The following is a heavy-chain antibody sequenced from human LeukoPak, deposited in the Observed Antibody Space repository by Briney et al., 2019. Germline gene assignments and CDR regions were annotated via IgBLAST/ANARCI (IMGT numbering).Heavy chain of an antibody. CDR1: GFTFNSYS. J-gene: IGHJ4*02. CDR3: TRLAAAGSGRWAPDY. CDR2: ISSSSSYI. D-gene: IGHD1-14*01. V-gene: IGHV3-21*06. Sequence: GGSLRLSCGASGFTFNSYSMNWVRQAPGKGLEWVSCISSSSSYIYYADSVKGRFTISRDNAKNSVYLQMSGLTTEDTAVYYCTRLAAAGSGRWAPDYWGQGTLVTVSS.